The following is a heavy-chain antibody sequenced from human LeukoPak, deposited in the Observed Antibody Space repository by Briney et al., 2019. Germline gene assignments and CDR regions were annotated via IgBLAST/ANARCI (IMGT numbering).Heavy chain of an antibody. Sequence: PSETLSLTRTVSGGSISSGGYYWSWIRQHPGKGLEWIGYIYYSGSTYYNPSLKSRVTISVDTSKNQFSLKLSSVTAADTAVYYCARDKPHYGMDVWGQGTTVTVSS. V-gene: IGHV4-31*03. CDR2: IYYSGST. CDR3: ARDKPHYGMDV. J-gene: IGHJ6*02. CDR1: GGSISSGGYY.